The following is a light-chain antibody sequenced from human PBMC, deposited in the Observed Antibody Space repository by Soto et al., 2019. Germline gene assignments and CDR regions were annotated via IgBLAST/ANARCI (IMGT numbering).Light chain of an antibody. CDR1: RSDVGGYKY. V-gene: IGLV2-14*01. Sequence: QSVLTQPASVSGSPGQSITISCTGTRSDVGGYKYVSWYQQHPGKAPKLMIYEVSNRPSGVSNRFSGSKSGNTASLTISGLQAEDEADYYCSSYISSSTLYVFGTGTKVTVL. CDR3: SSYISSSTLYV. CDR2: EVS. J-gene: IGLJ1*01.